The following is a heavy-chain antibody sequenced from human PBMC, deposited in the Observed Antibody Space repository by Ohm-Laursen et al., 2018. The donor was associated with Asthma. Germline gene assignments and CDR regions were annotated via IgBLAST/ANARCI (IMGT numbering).Heavy chain of an antibody. CDR1: GFTFSNFA. CDR2: ITSDGSWT. Sequence: SSLRLSCAASGFTFSNFAMHWVRQAPGKGLEWVSIITSDGSWTSYADSVKGRFTISRDNAKNTLYLQMNSLRAEDTAVYYCAISLTTPGAFDIWGQGTMITVSS. V-gene: IGHV3-30-3*01. CDR3: AISLTTPGAFDI. J-gene: IGHJ3*02. D-gene: IGHD1/OR15-1a*01.